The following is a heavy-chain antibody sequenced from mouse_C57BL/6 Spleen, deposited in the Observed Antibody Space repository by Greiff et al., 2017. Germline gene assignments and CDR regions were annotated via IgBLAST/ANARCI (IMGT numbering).Heavy chain of an antibody. Sequence: QVQLKQSGTELVKPGASVKLSCKASGYTFTSYWMHWVKQRPGQGLEWIGNINPSNGGTNYNEKFKSKATLTVDKSSSTAYMQLSSLTSADSAVYYCARRGWLLRSYWYFDVWGTGTTVTVSS. J-gene: IGHJ1*03. CDR1: GYTFTSYW. CDR2: INPSNGGT. D-gene: IGHD2-3*01. V-gene: IGHV1-53*01. CDR3: ARRGWLLRSYWYFDV.